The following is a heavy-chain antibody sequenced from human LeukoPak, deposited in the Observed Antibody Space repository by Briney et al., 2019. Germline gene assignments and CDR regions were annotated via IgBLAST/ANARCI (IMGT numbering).Heavy chain of an antibody. Sequence: GGSLRLSCSASGFTLSSYAMHWVRQAPGKGLEYVSAISSNGGSTYYADSVKGRFTISRDNSKNTLYLQMSSLRAEDTAVYYCVGYSSSPLDYWGQGTLVTVSS. D-gene: IGHD6-13*01. J-gene: IGHJ4*02. CDR3: VGYSSSPLDY. V-gene: IGHV3-64D*06. CDR2: ISSNGGST. CDR1: GFTLSSYA.